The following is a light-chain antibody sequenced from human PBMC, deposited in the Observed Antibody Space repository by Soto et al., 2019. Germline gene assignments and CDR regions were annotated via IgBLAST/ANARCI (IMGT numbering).Light chain of an antibody. J-gene: IGKJ1*01. CDR1: QRLRSD. Sequence: DIVLTQSPATLSLSPGERATLSCRASQRLRSDLAWYQQKPGQAPRLLIYDTSKRATGIPDRFSASACGTDCTLGINILEPGDFAFYYCQQRSNWPPAWTFGQGTKVEIK. CDR2: DTS. CDR3: QQRSNWPPAWT. V-gene: IGKV3-11*01.